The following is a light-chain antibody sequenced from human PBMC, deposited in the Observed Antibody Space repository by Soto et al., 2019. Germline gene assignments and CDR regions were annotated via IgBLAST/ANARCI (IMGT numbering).Light chain of an antibody. CDR3: SSYTISSTYV. CDR1: SSDVGSYNR. J-gene: IGLJ1*01. CDR2: DVN. Sequence: QSALTQPPSVSGSPGQSVAISCTGTSSDVGSYNRVSWYQQPPGTAPKLMIYDVNNRPSGVPDRFSGSKSGNTASLTISGLPAEDEADYYCSSYTISSTYVFGTGTKLTVL. V-gene: IGLV2-18*02.